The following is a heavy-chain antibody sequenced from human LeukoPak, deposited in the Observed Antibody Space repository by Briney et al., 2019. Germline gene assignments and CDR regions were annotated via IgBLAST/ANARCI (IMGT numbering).Heavy chain of an antibody. D-gene: IGHD1-26*01. CDR2: ISYSGT. V-gene: IGHV4-39*01. CDR1: GGSISISNYY. CDR3: ARRTSNPVGAIDY. J-gene: IGHJ4*02. Sequence: SETLSLACTVSGGSISISNYYWGWIRQPPGRGLEWIGSISYSGTYYNPSLKSRLTISVDTSKNHFSLNLRSVTAADTAVYYCARRTSNPVGAIDYWGQGTLVTVSS.